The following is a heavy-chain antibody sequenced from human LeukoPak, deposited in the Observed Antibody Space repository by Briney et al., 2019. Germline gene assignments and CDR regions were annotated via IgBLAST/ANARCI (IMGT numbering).Heavy chain of an antibody. V-gene: IGHV5-51*01. J-gene: IGHJ4*02. CDR2: IYPGDSDT. Sequence: GESLKISCKGFGYSFTSYWIGWVRQMPGKGLEWMGIIYPGDSDTRYSPSFQGQVTISADKSISTAYLQWSSLKASDTAMYYCARLPHYYDSSGYIDYWGQGTLVTVSS. CDR3: ARLPHYYDSSGYIDY. D-gene: IGHD3-22*01. CDR1: GYSFTSYW.